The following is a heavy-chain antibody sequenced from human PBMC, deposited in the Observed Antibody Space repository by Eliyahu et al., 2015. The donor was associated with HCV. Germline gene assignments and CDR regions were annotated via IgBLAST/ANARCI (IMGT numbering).Heavy chain of an antibody. V-gene: IGHV4-34*01. CDR2: INHSGST. J-gene: IGHJ4*02. D-gene: IGHD6-6*01. CDR1: GGSFSGYY. CDR3: ARGKGTRYSSSSPVDY. Sequence: QVQLQQWGAGLLKPSETLSLTCAVYGGSFSGYYWXWIRQPPGKGLEWIGEINHSGSTNYNPSLKSRVTISVDTSKNQFSLKLSSVTAADTAVYYCARGKGTRYSSSSPVDYWGQGTLVTVSS.